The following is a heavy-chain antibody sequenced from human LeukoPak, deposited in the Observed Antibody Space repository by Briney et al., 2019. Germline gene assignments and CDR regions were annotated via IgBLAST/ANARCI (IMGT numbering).Heavy chain of an antibody. CDR2: IYYSGST. CDR3: ARAHLRITIFGVVMNWFDP. CDR1: GGSISSSSYY. D-gene: IGHD3-3*01. J-gene: IGHJ5*02. V-gene: IGHV4-39*01. Sequence: PSETLSLTCTVSGGSISSSSYYWGWIRQPPGKGLEWIGSIYYSGSTYYNPSLKSRVTISVDTSKNQFSLKLSSVTAADTAVYYCARAHLRITIFGVVMNWFDPWGQGTLVTVSS.